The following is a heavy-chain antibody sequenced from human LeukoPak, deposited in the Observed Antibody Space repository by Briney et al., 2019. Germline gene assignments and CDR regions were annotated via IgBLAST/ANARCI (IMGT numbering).Heavy chain of an antibody. D-gene: IGHD5-12*01. CDR2: INQGGSVK. Sequence: GGSLRLSCAASGFTFSSYWMSWVRQAPGKGLEWVANINQGGSVKYYVDSVKGRFTISRDDAKNSLYVQMNSLRDEVTAVYYCARVGYSGWNLEYWGQGTLVTVSS. CDR1: GFTFSSYW. V-gene: IGHV3-7*01. J-gene: IGHJ4*02. CDR3: ARVGYSGWNLEY.